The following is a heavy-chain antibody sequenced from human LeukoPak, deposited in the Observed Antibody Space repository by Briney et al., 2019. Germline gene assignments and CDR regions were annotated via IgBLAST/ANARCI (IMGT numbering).Heavy chain of an antibody. CDR2: IHHSGST. V-gene: IGHV4-34*01. CDR1: GGSFSGYY. J-gene: IGHJ4*02. D-gene: IGHD6-13*01. CDR3: AREPGIAAACTGY. Sequence: SETLSLTCAVYGGSFSGYYWSWIRQPPGKGLEWIGEIHHSGSTNYNPSLKSRVTISVDTSKNQCALKLSSVTAADTAVYYWAREPGIAAACTGYWGQGTLVTVSS.